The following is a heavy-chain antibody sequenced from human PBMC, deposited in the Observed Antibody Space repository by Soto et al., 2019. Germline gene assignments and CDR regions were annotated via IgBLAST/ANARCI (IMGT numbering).Heavy chain of an antibody. J-gene: IGHJ4*02. CDR3: TVGGAGHPFDY. V-gene: IGHV4-59*11. CDR1: GVSITSHY. Sequence: QVQLQESGPGLVKPSETLSLTCTVSGVSITSHYWTWIRQPPGKGLEWIGNIHSSGSTNYSPSLKGRVIISVDTSENQSALKLSSVTTADTAVYYCTVGGAGHPFDYWGQGTLVTVSS. D-gene: IGHD3-16*01. CDR2: IHSSGST.